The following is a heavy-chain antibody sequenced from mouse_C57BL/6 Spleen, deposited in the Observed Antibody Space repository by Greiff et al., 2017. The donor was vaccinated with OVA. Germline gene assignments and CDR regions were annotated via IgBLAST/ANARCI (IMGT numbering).Heavy chain of an antibody. D-gene: IGHD2-3*01. J-gene: IGHJ3*01. CDR3: TVYDGYYEAWFAY. Sequence: EVKVVESGGGLVQPGGSMKLSCVASGFTFSNYWMNWVRQSPEKGLEWVAQIRLKSDNYATHYAESVKGRFTISRDDSKSSVYLQMNNLRAEDTGIYYCTVYDGYYEAWFAYWGQGTLVTVSA. CDR1: GFTFSNYW. V-gene: IGHV6-3*01. CDR2: IRLKSDNYAT.